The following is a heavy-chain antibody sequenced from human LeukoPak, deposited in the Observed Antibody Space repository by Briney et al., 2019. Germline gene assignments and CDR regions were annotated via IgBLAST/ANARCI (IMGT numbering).Heavy chain of an antibody. CDR3: VRDPLAAAGTDLDFDY. V-gene: IGHV4-39*07. J-gene: IGHJ4*02. CDR1: GGSISSSSYY. CDR2: IYYSGST. D-gene: IGHD6-13*01. Sequence: PSETLSLTCTVSGGSISSSSYYWGWIRQPPGKGLEWIGSIYYSGSTYYNPSLKSRVTISVDTSKNQFSLKLSSATAADTAVYYCVRDPLAAAGTDLDFDYWGQGTLVTVSS.